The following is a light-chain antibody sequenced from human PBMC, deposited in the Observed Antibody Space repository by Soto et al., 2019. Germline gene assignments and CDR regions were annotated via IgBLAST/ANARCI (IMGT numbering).Light chain of an antibody. V-gene: IGKV3-15*01. CDR1: QSVSSN. J-gene: IGKJ1*01. Sequence: EIVMTQSPATLSVSPGERATLSCRASQSVSSNLAWYQQKPGQAPRLLIYGASTRATGIPARFSGSGSGTEFTLPISSLQSEDFAVYYWQQYNNWPPKTFGQGTKGEIK. CDR3: QQYNNWPPKT. CDR2: GAS.